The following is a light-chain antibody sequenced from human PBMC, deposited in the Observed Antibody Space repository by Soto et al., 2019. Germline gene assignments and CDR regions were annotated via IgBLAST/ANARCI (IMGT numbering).Light chain of an antibody. CDR3: QQYTNWPIT. V-gene: IGKV3-20*01. J-gene: IGKJ5*01. Sequence: EIVLTQSPGTLSLSPGERATLSCRASQSVSNNYLAWYQQKPGQAPRLLIYGASNRATGIPDRFSGSGSGTDFTLTISRLEPEDFAVYYCQQYTNWPITFGQGTRLEIK. CDR1: QSVSNNY. CDR2: GAS.